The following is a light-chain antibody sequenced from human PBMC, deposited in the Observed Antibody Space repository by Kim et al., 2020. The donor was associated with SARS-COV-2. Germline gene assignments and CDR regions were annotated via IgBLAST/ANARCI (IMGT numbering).Light chain of an antibody. V-gene: IGKV3-11*01. J-gene: IGKJ4*01. CDR3: QQRSNWPLT. CDR2: DAS. CDR1: QSVSSY. Sequence: EIVLTQSPATLSLSPGERATLSCRASQSVSSYFAWYQQKPGQAPRLLIYDASNRATGIPARFSGSGSETDCTLTISSLEPEDFAIYYCQQRSNWPLTFGGGTKVEIK.